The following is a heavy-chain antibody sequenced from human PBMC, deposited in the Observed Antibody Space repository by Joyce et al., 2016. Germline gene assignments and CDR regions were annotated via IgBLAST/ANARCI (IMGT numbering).Heavy chain of an antibody. V-gene: IGHV6-1*01. D-gene: IGHD3-3*01. CDR2: TYYRAKWYN. CDR1: GVSVSSNSAA. J-gene: IGHJ6*02. Sequence: QVQLHQSGPGLVKPSQTLSLPCAISGVSVSSNSAAWIWIRQSPSRGLEWLGRTYYRAKWYNDYAVSVKSRMTINSDTSKNQLSLHLNSVTPEDTAIYYCARAGITIFGIITGAMDVWGQGTTVTVSS. CDR3: ARAGITIFGIITGAMDV.